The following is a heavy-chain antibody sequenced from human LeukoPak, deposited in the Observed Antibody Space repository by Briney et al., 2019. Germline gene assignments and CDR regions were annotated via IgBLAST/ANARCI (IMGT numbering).Heavy chain of an antibody. D-gene: IGHD2-2*02. Sequence: SVKVSCKASGYMFTSYAISWVRQAPGQGLEWMGGIIPIFGTANYAQKFQGRVTITTDESTSTAYMELSSLRSEDTAVYYCARPGKYCSSTSCYNYWGQGTLVTVSS. V-gene: IGHV1-69*05. CDR3: ARPGKYCSSTSCYNY. J-gene: IGHJ4*02. CDR1: GYMFTSYA. CDR2: IIPIFGTA.